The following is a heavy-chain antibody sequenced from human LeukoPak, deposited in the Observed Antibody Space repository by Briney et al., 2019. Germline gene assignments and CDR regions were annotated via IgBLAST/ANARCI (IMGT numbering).Heavy chain of an antibody. Sequence: GGSLRLSCAASGFTFSSYSMNWVRQAPGKGLEWVSSISSSSSYIYYADSVKGRFTISRGNAKNSLYLQMNSLRAEDTAVYYCARGRSGDIVATIFWYWGQGTLVTVSS. V-gene: IGHV3-21*01. CDR1: GFTFSSYS. CDR3: ARGRSGDIVATIFWY. D-gene: IGHD5-12*01. CDR2: ISSSSSYI. J-gene: IGHJ4*02.